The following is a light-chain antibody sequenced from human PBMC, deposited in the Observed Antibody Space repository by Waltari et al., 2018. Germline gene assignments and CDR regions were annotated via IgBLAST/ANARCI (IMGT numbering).Light chain of an antibody. V-gene: IGLV4-69*01. CDR2: LNSDGSH. CDR1: SGHSSYA. Sequence: QVVLTQSPSASASLGASVKLTCTLSSGHSSYAIAWHQQQPEKGPRYLMKLNSDGSHRKGDGIPDRFAGYSSGAELYLIISSLQSEDEGDYYCQAGGTGTKRMFGGGTRLAVL. CDR3: QAGGTGTKRM. J-gene: IGLJ3*02.